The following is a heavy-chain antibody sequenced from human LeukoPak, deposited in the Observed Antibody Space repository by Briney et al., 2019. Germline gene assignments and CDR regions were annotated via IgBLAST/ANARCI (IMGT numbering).Heavy chain of an antibody. CDR1: GFTFSNYW. Sequence: GGSLRLSCVASGFTFSNYWMSWVRQAPGKGLEWVSAISGSGGSTYYADSVKGRFTISRDNSKNTLYLQMNSLRAEDTAVYYCAKDPLLYGSGSYGAFDIWGQGTMVTVSS. D-gene: IGHD3-10*01. V-gene: IGHV3-23*01. CDR2: ISGSGGST. J-gene: IGHJ3*02. CDR3: AKDPLLYGSGSYGAFDI.